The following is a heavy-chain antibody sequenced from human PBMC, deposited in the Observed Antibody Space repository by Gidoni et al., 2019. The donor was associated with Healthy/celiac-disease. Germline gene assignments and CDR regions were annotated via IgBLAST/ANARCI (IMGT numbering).Heavy chain of an antibody. CDR2: IYYIGST. J-gene: IGHJ4*02. CDR1: GGSLGSGGYY. Sequence: QVQLQESGPGLVKPSQTLSLTCTVSGGSLGSGGYYWSWIRHHPGKGLEWIGYIYYIGSTYYNPSLKSRVTISVDTSKNQFSLKLSSVTAAGTAVYYCARGSGWYGQYFDYWGQGTLVTVSS. V-gene: IGHV4-31*03. CDR3: ARGSGWYGQYFDY. D-gene: IGHD6-19*01.